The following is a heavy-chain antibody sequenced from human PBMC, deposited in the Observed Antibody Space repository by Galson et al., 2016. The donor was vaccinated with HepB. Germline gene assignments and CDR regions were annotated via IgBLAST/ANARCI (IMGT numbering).Heavy chain of an antibody. J-gene: IGHJ5*02. CDR2: IYAGGST. CDR1: DFSVTRNY. CDR3: ARGGNSGRGSFDP. Sequence: SLRLSCAASDFSVTRNYMNWVRQAPGKGLEWVSVIYAGGSTYYADSVKGRFIVSRDNAKNSLYLQMNSLRDEDTAVYYCARGGNSGRGSFDPWGQGTLVTVSS. D-gene: IGHD4-23*01. V-gene: IGHV3-53*01.